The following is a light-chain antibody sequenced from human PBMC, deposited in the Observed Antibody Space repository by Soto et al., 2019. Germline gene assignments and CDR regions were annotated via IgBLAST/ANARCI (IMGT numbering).Light chain of an antibody. V-gene: IGLV2-14*01. CDR1: TSDVGGYNY. CDR3: SSYAGNNNLYV. Sequence: QSVLTQPVSVSGSPGQSIAISCTGTTSDVGGYNYVSWYQQHPGKVPKLLIHEVSNRPSGVSNRFSGSKSGNTASLTISGLQAEDEADYYCSSYAGNNNLYVFGTGTKV. CDR2: EVS. J-gene: IGLJ1*01.